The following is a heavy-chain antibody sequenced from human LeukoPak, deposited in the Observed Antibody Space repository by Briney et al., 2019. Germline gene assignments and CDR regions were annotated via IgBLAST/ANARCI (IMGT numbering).Heavy chain of an antibody. CDR1: GFTFTSSA. J-gene: IGHJ6*02. V-gene: IGHV1-58*01. CDR3: AAESSYYDILTGQYYYYYYGMDV. Sequence: SVKVSCKASGFTFTSSAVQWVRQARGQRLEWIGWIVVGSGNTNYAQKFQERVTITRDMSTSTAYMELSSLRSEDTAVYYCAAESSYYDILTGQYYYYYYGMDVWGQGTTVTVSS. CDR2: IVVGSGNT. D-gene: IGHD3-9*01.